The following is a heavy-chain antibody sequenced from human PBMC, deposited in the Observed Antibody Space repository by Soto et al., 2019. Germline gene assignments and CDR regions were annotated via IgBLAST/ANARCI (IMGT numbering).Heavy chain of an antibody. CDR2: INPNSGVT. Sequence: QVHLVQSGAEVKKPGASVKGSCKAYDYYFPGYNIHWVRQAPGQGLEWMGWINPNSGVTTYAQKFQGRVTLTRDTSISTAYLEVRRLRSDDTAVYYCATIHRSSTSRGSDFDPWGQGTQVTVSS. V-gene: IGHV1-2*02. CDR1: DYYFPGYN. D-gene: IGHD6-13*01. CDR3: ATIHRSSTSRGSDFDP. J-gene: IGHJ5*02.